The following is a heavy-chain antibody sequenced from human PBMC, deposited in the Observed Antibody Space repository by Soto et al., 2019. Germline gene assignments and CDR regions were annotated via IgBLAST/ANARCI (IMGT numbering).Heavy chain of an antibody. CDR3: ARGSPKGIFGVLTHYYYYMDV. J-gene: IGHJ6*03. Sequence: SVKVSCKASGGTFSSYTISWVRQAPGQGLEWMGRIIPILGIANYAQKFQGRVTITADKSTSTAYMELSSLRSEDTAVYYCARGSPKGIFGVLTHYYYYMDVWGKGTTVTVSS. CDR1: GGTFSSYT. CDR2: IIPILGIA. D-gene: IGHD3-3*02. V-gene: IGHV1-69*02.